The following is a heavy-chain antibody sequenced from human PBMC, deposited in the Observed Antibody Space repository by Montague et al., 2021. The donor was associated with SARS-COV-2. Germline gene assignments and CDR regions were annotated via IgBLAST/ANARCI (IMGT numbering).Heavy chain of an antibody. Sequence: SETLSLTCIVSGGSISGHYWSWVRQTPAKGLEWIGYSYYLGTTNYNPSLKTRVTFSVDTSKNQLSLMLTSVTAADTGVYSCARNGGAAVPGLLLGMDIWGQGTTVTVSS. CDR1: GGSISGHY. D-gene: IGHD6-19*01. V-gene: IGHV4-59*11. CDR3: ARNGGAAVPGLLLGMDI. CDR2: SYYLGTT. J-gene: IGHJ6*02.